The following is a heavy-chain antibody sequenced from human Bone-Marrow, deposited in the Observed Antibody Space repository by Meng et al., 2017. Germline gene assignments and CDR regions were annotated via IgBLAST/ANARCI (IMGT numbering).Heavy chain of an antibody. CDR3: ARGAMTTVSDWFDP. V-gene: IGHV4-34*01. D-gene: IGHD4-17*01. J-gene: IGHJ5*02. CDR2: NHSGST. Sequence: NHSGSTNYNPSLKSRVTISVDRSKNQFSLRLSSVTAADTAVYYCARGAMTTVSDWFDPWGQGTLVTVSS.